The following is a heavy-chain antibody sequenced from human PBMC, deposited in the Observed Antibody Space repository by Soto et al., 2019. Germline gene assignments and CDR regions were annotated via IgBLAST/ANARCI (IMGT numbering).Heavy chain of an antibody. D-gene: IGHD6-19*01. Sequence: QVQLVQSGAEVKKPGSSVKVSCKASGGTFSSYTISWVRQAPGQGLEWMGRIIPILGIANYAQKFQGRVTITAKQSTSTAYMELSSLRSEDTAVYYCAVDLPLGVAASDYYYYGMDVWGQGPTVTVSS. CDR1: GGTFSSYT. CDR2: IIPILGIA. V-gene: IGHV1-69*02. CDR3: AVDLPLGVAASDYYYYGMDV. J-gene: IGHJ6*02.